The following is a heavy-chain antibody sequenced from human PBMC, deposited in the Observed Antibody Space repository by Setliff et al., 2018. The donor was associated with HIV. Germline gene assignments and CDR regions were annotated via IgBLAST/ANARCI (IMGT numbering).Heavy chain of an antibody. J-gene: IGHJ5*02. D-gene: IGHD2-2*01. CDR2: IYNSVTT. CDR3: ARGGTSSNWFGP. V-gene: IGHV4-59*02. Sequence: PSETLSLTCSVSGASVNYNTWSWIRQAPGKGLQWIGFIYNSVTTNYNPSLKRRATISLDTSKNQFSLKLTSVTAADTAVYYCARGGTSSNWFGPWGQGTLVTAPQ. CDR1: GASVNYNT.